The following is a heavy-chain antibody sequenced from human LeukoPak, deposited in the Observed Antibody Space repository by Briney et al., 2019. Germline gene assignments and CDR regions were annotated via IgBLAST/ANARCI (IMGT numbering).Heavy chain of an antibody. J-gene: IGHJ3*01. CDR2: IYPGDSNT. Sequence: GEALKIFRKGSGYSFTIYWIALVRQMPRKGPGLSGIIYPGDSNTRYSPLFEGQVTISADKSVTTAYLQWSSLKASDTAMYFCARLNGGVNLLGDALDVWGQGTMVTVSS. D-gene: IGHD3-16*01. V-gene: IGHV5-51*01. CDR1: GYSFTIYW. CDR3: ARLNGGVNLLGDALDV.